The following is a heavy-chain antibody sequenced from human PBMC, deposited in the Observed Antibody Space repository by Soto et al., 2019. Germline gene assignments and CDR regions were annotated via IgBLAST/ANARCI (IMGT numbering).Heavy chain of an antibody. J-gene: IGHJ5*02. CDR2: IIPIFGTA. CDR3: ARGFSTIFGVVIQGQDWFDP. CDR1: GGTFSSYA. Sequence: ASVKVSCKASGGTFSSYAISWVRQAPGQGLEWMGGIIPIFGTANYAQKFQGRVTITTDESTSTAYMELRSLRSDDTAVYYCARGFSTIFGVVIQGQDWFDPWGQGTLVTVSS. V-gene: IGHV1-69*05. D-gene: IGHD3-3*01.